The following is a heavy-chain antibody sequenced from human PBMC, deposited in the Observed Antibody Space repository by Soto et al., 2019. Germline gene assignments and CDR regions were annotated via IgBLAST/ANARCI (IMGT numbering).Heavy chain of an antibody. CDR3: ARGGGVGVAGSAAFDM. J-gene: IGHJ3*02. Sequence: QLHLVQSGAVVKKPGASVTVSCSASGYPVTAYYMHWVRQAPGRGLEWMGGINPATGAAKYTQTFQGRVTLTRDTSTSTVFMELSGLESEDPAVFYWARGGGVGVAGSAAFDMWGQGTLVTVSS. V-gene: IGHV1-2*02. CDR1: GYPVTAYY. CDR2: INPATGAA. D-gene: IGHD3-3*01.